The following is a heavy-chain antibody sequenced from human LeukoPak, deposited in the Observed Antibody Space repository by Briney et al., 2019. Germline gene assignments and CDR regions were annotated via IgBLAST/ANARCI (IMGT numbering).Heavy chain of an antibody. D-gene: IGHD3-22*01. V-gene: IGHV3-30*02. CDR1: GFSFSDYN. CDR3: AKICSSGYYSFDY. J-gene: IGHJ4*02. CDR2: IRYDGSNK. Sequence: GGSLRLSCAASGFSFSDYNMNWVRQAPGKGLEWVAFIRYDGSNKYYADSVKGRFTISRDNSKNTLYLQMNSLRAEDTAVYYCAKICSSGYYSFDYWGQGTLVTVSS.